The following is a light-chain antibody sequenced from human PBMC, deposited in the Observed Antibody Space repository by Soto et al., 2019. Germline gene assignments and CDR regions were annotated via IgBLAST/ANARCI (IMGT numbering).Light chain of an antibody. J-gene: IGLJ3*02. CDR1: SSDVGSYNP. Sequence: QSVLTQPASVSGSPGQSITISCTGTSSDVGSYNPVSWYQHHPGKAPKLMICEGSKRPSGVSNRFSGSKSGNTASLTISGLQAEDEADYYCCSYASSSTWVFGGGTKLTVL. CDR3: CSYASSSTWV. V-gene: IGLV2-23*01. CDR2: EGS.